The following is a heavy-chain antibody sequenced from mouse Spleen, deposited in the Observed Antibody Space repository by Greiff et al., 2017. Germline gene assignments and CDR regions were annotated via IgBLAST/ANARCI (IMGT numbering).Heavy chain of an antibody. J-gene: IGHJ1*01. CDR3: AREGFTTVVATDWYFDV. Sequence: EVKLMESGPGLVKPSQSLSLTCSVTGYSITSGYYWNWIRQFPGNKLEWMGYISYDGSNNYNPSLKNRISITRDTSKNQFFLNLNSVTTEDTATYYCAREGFTTVVATDWYFDVWGAGTTVTVSS. D-gene: IGHD1-1*01. CDR1: GYSITSGYY. CDR2: ISYDGSN. V-gene: IGHV3-6*01.